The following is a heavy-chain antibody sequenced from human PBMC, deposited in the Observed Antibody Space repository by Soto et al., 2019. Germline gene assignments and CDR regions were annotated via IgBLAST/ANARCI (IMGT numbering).Heavy chain of an antibody. CDR1: GGSFSGYY. Sequence: LSLTCAVYGGSFSGYYWSWIRQPPGKGLEWIGEINHSGSTNYNPSLKSRVTISVDTSKNQFSLKLSSVTAADTAVYYCARGRSSSWYYYGMDVWGQGTTVTVSS. D-gene: IGHD6-13*01. CDR3: ARGRSSSWYYYGMDV. CDR2: INHSGST. J-gene: IGHJ6*02. V-gene: IGHV4-34*01.